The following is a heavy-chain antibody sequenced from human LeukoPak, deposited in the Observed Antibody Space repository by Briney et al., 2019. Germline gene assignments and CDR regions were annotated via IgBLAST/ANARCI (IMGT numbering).Heavy chain of an antibody. CDR3: ARHNRPATDDFWSGYYFRILSPFDY. D-gene: IGHD3-3*01. Sequence: SETLSLTCAVSGYSISSGYYWGWIRQPPGKGLEWIGSIYHSGSTYYNPSLKSRVTISGDTSKNQVSLKLSSVPAADTAVYYCARHNRPATDDFWSGYYFRILSPFDYWGQGTLVTVSS. CDR2: IYHSGST. CDR1: GYSISSGYY. J-gene: IGHJ4*02. V-gene: IGHV4-38-2*01.